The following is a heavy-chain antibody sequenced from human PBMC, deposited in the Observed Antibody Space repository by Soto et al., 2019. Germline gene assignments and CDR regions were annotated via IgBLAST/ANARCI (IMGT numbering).Heavy chain of an antibody. Sequence: EVQLVESGGGLVQPGGSLRLSCAASGFTFSSYWMHWVRQAPGKGLVWVSRINSDGSSTSYADSVKGRFTISRDNAKNTLYLQMIRLRAEDTAIYYCARRKAVVTATDAFDLWGQGTMVTVSS. CDR1: GFTFSSYW. J-gene: IGHJ3*01. D-gene: IGHD2-21*02. CDR3: ARRKAVVTATDAFDL. V-gene: IGHV3-74*01. CDR2: INSDGSST.